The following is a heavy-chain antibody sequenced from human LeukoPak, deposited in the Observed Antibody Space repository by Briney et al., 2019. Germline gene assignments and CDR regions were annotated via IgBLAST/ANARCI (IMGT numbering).Heavy chain of an antibody. CDR3: AKEGTGIHFDY. V-gene: IGHV3-30-3*01. J-gene: IGHJ4*02. Sequence: SGGSLRLSCAASGFTFSSNAIHWVRQAPGKGLEWVAEISYDGGNTYYADSVKGRFTISRENSRNTLYLQMNSLRAEDTAVYYCAKEGTGIHFDYWGQGTLVTVSS. D-gene: IGHD1-1*01. CDR2: ISYDGGNT. CDR1: GFTFSSNA.